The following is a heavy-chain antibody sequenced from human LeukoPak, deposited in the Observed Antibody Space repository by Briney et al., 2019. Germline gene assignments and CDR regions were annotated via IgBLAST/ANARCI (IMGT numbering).Heavy chain of an antibody. D-gene: IGHD2-2*01. J-gene: IGHJ6*03. CDR3: ARDAVRCTSCYSYYYYYMDV. CDR1: GGTFSSYA. V-gene: IGHV1-69*05. CDR2: IIPIFGTA. Sequence: AASVKVSCKASGGTFSSYAISWVRQAPGQGLEWMGGIIPIFGTANYAQKFQGRVTITTDESTSTAYMELSSLRSEDTAVYYCARDAVRCTSCYSYYYYYMDVWGKGTTVTVSS.